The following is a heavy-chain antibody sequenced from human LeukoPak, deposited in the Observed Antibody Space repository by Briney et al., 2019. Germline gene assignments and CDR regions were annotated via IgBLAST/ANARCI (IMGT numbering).Heavy chain of an antibody. V-gene: IGHV4-59*01. CDR1: GGSISSYY. CDR3: ASSYYYGMDV. Sequence: SETLSLTCTVSGGSISSYYWSWIRQPPGRGLEWIGYIYYSGSTNYNPSLKSRVTISVDTSKNQFSLKLSSVTAADTAVYYCASSYYYGMDVWGQGTTVTVSS. J-gene: IGHJ6*02. CDR2: IYYSGST.